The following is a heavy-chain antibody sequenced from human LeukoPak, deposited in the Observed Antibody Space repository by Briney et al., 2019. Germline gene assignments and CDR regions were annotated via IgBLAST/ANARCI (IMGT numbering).Heavy chain of an antibody. D-gene: IGHD6-19*01. J-gene: IGHJ4*02. CDR2: IYSGGST. CDR1: GFTVSSNY. Sequence: GGSLRLSCAASGFTVSSNYMSWVRQAPGKGLEWVSVIYSGGSTYYADSVKGRFTISRDNSKNTLYLQMNSLRAEDTAVYYCARAHKYSSGWGFDYWGQGTLVTVSS. CDR3: ARAHKYSSGWGFDY. V-gene: IGHV3-53*01.